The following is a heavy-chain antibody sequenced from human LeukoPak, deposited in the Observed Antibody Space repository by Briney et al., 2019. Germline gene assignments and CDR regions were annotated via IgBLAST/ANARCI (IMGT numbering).Heavy chain of an antibody. D-gene: IGHD3-10*01. CDR3: VRGITMFQH. CDR2: IKQDGSEK. J-gene: IGHJ1*01. CDR1: GFTFTSYW. Sequence: GGSLRLSCTASGFTFTSYWMTWVRQAPGKGLEWVANIKQDGSEKYYVDSVKGRFTISRDNAKNSLYLQMNSLRAEDTALYYCVRGITMFQHWGQGTLVTVSS. V-gene: IGHV3-7*03.